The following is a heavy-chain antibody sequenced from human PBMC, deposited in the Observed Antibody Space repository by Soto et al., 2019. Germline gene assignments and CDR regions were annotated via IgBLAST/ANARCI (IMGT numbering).Heavy chain of an antibody. D-gene: IGHD5-18*01. CDR3: ARVGFHTAAFDI. CDR2: INPSGGST. J-gene: IGHJ3*02. Sequence: ASVKVSCKASGYTFTSYYMHWVRQAPGQGLEWMGIINPSGGSTSYAQKFQGRVTMTRDTSTSTVYMELSSLRSEDTAAYCWARVGFHTAAFDIWGQGTRVTVSS. CDR1: GYTFTSYY. V-gene: IGHV1-46*01.